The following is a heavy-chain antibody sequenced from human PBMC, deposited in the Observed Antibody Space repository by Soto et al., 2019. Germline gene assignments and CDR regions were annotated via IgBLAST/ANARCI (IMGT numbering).Heavy chain of an antibody. CDR1: GFTFSSYG. Sequence: GGSLRLSCAASGFTFSSYGMHWVRQAPGKGLEWVAVISYDGSNKYYADSVKGRFTISRDNSKNTLYLQMNSLRAEDTAVYYCAKGQQWLVLIDYWGQGTLVTVSS. CDR2: ISYDGSNK. D-gene: IGHD6-19*01. CDR3: AKGQQWLVLIDY. V-gene: IGHV3-30*18. J-gene: IGHJ4*02.